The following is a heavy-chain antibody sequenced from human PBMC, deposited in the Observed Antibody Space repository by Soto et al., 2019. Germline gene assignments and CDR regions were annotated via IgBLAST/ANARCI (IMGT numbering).Heavy chain of an antibody. CDR2: IIPIFGTA. D-gene: IGHD2-2*01. V-gene: IGHV1-69*13. Sequence: ASVKVSCKASGGTFSSYAISWVRQAPGQGLEWMGGIIPIFGTANYAQKFQGRVTITADESTSTAYMELGSLRSEDTAVYYCARSQYCSSTSCYFGQYNWFDPWGQGTLVTVSS. J-gene: IGHJ5*02. CDR1: GGTFSSYA. CDR3: ARSQYCSSTSCYFGQYNWFDP.